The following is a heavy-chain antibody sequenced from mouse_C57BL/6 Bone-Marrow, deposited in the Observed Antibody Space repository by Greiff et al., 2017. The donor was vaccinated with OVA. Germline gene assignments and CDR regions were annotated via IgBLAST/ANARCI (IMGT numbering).Heavy chain of an antibody. J-gene: IGHJ3*01. Sequence: QVQLKESGPGLVQPSQSLSITCTVSGFSLTSYGVHWVRQSPGKGLEWLGVIWSGGSTDYNAAFLSRLSISKDNSKSQVFFKMNSLQADDTAIYYCARRDSSGYAAWFAYWGQGTLVTVSA. D-gene: IGHD3-2*02. CDR2: IWSGGST. CDR1: GFSLTSYG. V-gene: IGHV2-2*01. CDR3: ARRDSSGYAAWFAY.